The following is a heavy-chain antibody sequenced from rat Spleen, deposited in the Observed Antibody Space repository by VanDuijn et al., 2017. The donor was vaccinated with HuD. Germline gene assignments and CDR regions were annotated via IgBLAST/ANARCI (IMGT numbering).Heavy chain of an antibody. J-gene: IGHJ4*01. V-gene: IGHV5-29*01. D-gene: IGHD4-3*01. CDR3: ATDEGSIWFGAGGVMDA. Sequence: EVQLVESDGGLVQPGRSLKLSCAASGFTFSNYGMAWVRQAPTKGLEWVATINYDGSGTYYRDSVKGRFTISRDNAKSTLYLQMDSLRSEDTATYYCATDEGSIWFGAGGVMDAWGQGASVTVSS. CDR2: INYDGSGT. CDR1: GFTFSNYG.